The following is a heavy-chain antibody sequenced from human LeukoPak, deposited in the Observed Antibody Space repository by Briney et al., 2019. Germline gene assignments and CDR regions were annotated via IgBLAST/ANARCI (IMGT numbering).Heavy chain of an antibody. J-gene: IGHJ6*03. D-gene: IGHD3-10*01. CDR1: GESLNSYY. V-gene: IGHV4-34*01. CDR3: ARPHGSGYYHYYMDV. CDR2: IYESGTT. Sequence: SETLSLTCAVYGESLNSYYWSWVRQPPGEGLEWIGEIYESGTTEYNPSLKSRVTMSVDTSKNQFSLKLSSVTAADTAVYYCARPHGSGYYHYYMDVWGKGTTVTVSS.